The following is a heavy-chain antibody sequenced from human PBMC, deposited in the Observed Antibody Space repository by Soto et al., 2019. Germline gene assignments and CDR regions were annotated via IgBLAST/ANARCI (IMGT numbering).Heavy chain of an antibody. CDR3: ARRVRRTGNFDY. CDR2: IYYSGST. Sequence: PSETLSLTCTVSGGSISSYYWSWIRQPPGKGLEWIGYIYYSGSTNYNPSLKSRVTISVDTSKNQFSLKLSSVTAADTAVYYCARRVRRTGNFDYWGQGTLVTVSS. CDR1: GGSISSYY. J-gene: IGHJ4*02. V-gene: IGHV4-59*08.